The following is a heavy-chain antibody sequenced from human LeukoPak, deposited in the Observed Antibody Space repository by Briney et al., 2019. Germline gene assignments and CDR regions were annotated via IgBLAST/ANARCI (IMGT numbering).Heavy chain of an antibody. J-gene: IGHJ6*03. D-gene: IGHD3-16*01. CDR1: GGSISSYY. Sequence: PSETLSLTCTVSGGSISSYYWSWIRQPAGKGLEGIGRIYTSGSTNYTPSLKSRVTMSVDTSKTQFSLKLSSVTAADTAVYYCARVWSYPKYYYSMDVWGKGTTVTVSS. CDR2: IYTSGST. CDR3: ARVWSYPKYYYSMDV. V-gene: IGHV4-4*07.